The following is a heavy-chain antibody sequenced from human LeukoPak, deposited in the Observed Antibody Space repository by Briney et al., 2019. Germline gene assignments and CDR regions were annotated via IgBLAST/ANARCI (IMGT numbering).Heavy chain of an antibody. CDR3: ARVGGIVVVTLDY. CDR1: GLTFSSYW. V-gene: IGHV3-7*01. J-gene: IGHJ4*01. Sequence: PGGSLRLSCAASGLTFSSYWMSWVRQAPGKGLEWVANIKQDGSEKYYVDSVKGRFTISRDNAKNSLYLQMNSLRAEDTAVYYCARVGGIVVVTLDYWGHGTLVTVSS. D-gene: IGHD3-22*01. CDR2: IKQDGSEK.